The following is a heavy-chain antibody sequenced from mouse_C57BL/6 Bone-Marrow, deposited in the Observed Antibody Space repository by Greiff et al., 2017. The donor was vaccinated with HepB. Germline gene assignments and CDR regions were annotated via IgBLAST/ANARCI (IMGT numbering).Heavy chain of an antibody. V-gene: IGHV1-26*01. Sequence: VQLQQSGPELVKPGASVKISCKASGYTFTDYYMNWVKQSHGKSLEWIGDINPNNGGTSYNQKFKGKATLTVDKSSRTAYMELRSLTSEDSAVYYCARDTTVVADYWGQGTTLTVSS. D-gene: IGHD1-1*01. CDR1: GYTFTDYY. J-gene: IGHJ2*01. CDR2: INPNNGGT. CDR3: ARDTTVVADY.